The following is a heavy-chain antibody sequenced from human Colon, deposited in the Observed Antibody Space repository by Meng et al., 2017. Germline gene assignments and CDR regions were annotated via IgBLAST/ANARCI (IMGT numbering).Heavy chain of an antibody. J-gene: IGHJ4*02. CDR1: GDSFSSYSW. Sequence: QVQVQESGPGLVKPSWTLSLTCDVSGDSFSSYSWWTWVRQPPGKGLEWIGEINRHGNTNYNPSLKSRVTMSVDKSKNQFSLKLSSVTAADTAVYYCARGPLDYWGQGTLVTVSS. CDR2: INRHGNT. V-gene: IGHV4-4*02. CDR3: ARGPLDY.